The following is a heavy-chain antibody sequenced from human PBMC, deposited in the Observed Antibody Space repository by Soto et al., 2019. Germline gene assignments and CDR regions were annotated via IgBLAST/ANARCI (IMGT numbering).Heavy chain of an antibody. CDR3: VKGEYYYDSSGYYPFDY. CDR1: GFTFSSYA. Sequence: GGSLRLSCAASGFTFSSYAMHWVRQAPGKGLEWVAVISYDGSNKYYADSVKGRFTISRDNSKNTLYVQMNSLRVEDTAVYYCVKGEYYYDSSGYYPFDYWGQGTLVTVSS. J-gene: IGHJ4*02. CDR2: ISYDGSNK. V-gene: IGHV3-30-3*01. D-gene: IGHD3-22*01.